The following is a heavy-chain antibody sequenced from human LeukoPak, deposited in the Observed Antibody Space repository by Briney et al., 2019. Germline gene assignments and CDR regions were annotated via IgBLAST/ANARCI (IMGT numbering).Heavy chain of an antibody. V-gene: IGHV4-59*01. CDR3: ARLGYCSGGSCYSLYYFDY. CDR1: GGSISSYY. Sequence: SETLSLTCTVSGGSISSYYWSWIRQPPGKGREWIGYIYYSGSTNYNPSLKSRVTISVDTSKNQFSLKLSSVTAADTAVYYCARLGYCSGGSCYSLYYFDYWGQGTLVTFSS. J-gene: IGHJ4*02. CDR2: IYYSGST. D-gene: IGHD2-15*01.